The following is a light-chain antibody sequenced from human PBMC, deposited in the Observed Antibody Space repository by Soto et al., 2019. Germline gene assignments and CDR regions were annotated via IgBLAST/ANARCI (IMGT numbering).Light chain of an antibody. V-gene: IGLV2-14*01. J-gene: IGLJ1*01. CDR2: EVS. CDR3: SSYTSIITLDYV. Sequence: QTALTQPASVSGSPGQSITISCTGTSSDVGGYNYVSWYQRHPGKAPKLMIYEVSNRPSGVSNRFSGSKSGNTASLTISGLQAEDEADYYGSSYTSIITLDYVFGSGTKATVL. CDR1: SSDVGGYNY.